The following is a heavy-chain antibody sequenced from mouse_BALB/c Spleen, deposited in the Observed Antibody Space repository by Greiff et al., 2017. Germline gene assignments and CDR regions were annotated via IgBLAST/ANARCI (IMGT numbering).Heavy chain of an antibody. J-gene: IGHJ4*01. V-gene: IGHV1-69*02. CDR3: ARWEGNYAMDY. D-gene: IGHD4-1*01. CDR1: GFNIKDYY. CDR2: IDPYDSET. Sequence: QVQLQQSGAELVRPGALVKLSCKASGFNIKDYYMHWVKQRPEQGLEWIGRIDPYDSETHYNQKFKDKAILTVDKSSSTAYMQLSSLTSEDSGVYYCARWEGNYAMDYWGQGTSVTVSS.